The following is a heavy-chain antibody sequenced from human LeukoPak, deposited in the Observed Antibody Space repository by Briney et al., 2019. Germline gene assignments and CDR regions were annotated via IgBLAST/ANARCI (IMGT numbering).Heavy chain of an antibody. V-gene: IGHV1-46*03. CDR2: INPSGGST. D-gene: IGHD5-12*01. CDR1: GYTFTSYY. Sequence: ASVKVSCXASGYTFTSYYMHWVRQAPGQGLEWMGIINPSGGSTSYAQKFQGRVTMTRDTSTSTVYMELSSLRSEDTAVYYCARGGYSGYEPGIFDYWGQGTLVTVSS. J-gene: IGHJ4*02. CDR3: ARGGYSGYEPGIFDY.